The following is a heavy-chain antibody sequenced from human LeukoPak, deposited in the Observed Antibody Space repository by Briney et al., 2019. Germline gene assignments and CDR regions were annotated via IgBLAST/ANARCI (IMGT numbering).Heavy chain of an antibody. Sequence: SETLSLTCTVSGGTISSSSYYWGWIRQSPGKGLEWIGSSYYGGSTYYNPSLKSRVTISVDTSKNQFSLKLSSVTAADTAVYYCARANGNSGLYFDYWGQGTLVTVSS. V-gene: IGHV4-39*07. CDR2: SYYGGST. J-gene: IGHJ4*02. CDR1: GGTISSSSYY. D-gene: IGHD4-23*01. CDR3: ARANGNSGLYFDY.